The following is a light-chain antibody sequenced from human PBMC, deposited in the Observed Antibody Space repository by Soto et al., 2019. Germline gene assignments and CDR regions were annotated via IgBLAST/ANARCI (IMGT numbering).Light chain of an antibody. CDR3: QQSYSTPPGT. CDR2: ATS. CDR1: QSISTY. V-gene: IGKV1-39*01. Sequence: DIQMTQSPSSLSASVGDRVTITCRASQSISTYLIWYQQKPGKAXKLLIYATSSLQSGVPSRFSGSGSGTDFTLTISSLQTEDFANYYCQQSYSTPPGTFGQGTKVDIK. J-gene: IGKJ1*01.